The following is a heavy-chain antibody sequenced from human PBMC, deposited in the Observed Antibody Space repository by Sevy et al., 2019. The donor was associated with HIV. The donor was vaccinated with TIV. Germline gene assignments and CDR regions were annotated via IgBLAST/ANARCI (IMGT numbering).Heavy chain of an antibody. CDR1: GFTFSRDW. J-gene: IGHJ4*02. CDR3: ARGANNLYN. V-gene: IGHV3-7*01. Sequence: GGSLRLSCAASGFTFSRDWMTWVRQAPGKGLEWVAKIKADGSETYSVDSVKGRFSISRDNAKNALYLQMNSLRAVDTAVYYCARGANNLYNWGQGTLVTVSS. D-gene: IGHD3-10*01. CDR2: IKADGSET.